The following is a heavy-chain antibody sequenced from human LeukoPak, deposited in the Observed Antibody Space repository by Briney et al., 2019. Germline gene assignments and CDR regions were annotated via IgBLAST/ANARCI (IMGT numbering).Heavy chain of an antibody. D-gene: IGHD6-13*01. J-gene: IGHJ4*02. CDR3: AKSMGSSSAYRFEY. CDR2: ITGSGSNA. CDR1: GFTFDSFA. Sequence: GGSLRLSCAASGFTFDSFAMNWVRQAPGKGLEWVSTITGSGSNAYYADSVEGRFTISRDNSKNTLYLQMNSLSSEDTAVYYCAKSMGSSSAYRFEYWGQGTLVTVSS. V-gene: IGHV3-23*01.